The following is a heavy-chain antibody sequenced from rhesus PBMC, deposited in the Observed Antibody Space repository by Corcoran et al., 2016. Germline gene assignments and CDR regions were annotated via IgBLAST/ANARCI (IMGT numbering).Heavy chain of an antibody. CDR2: INGNSGST. V-gene: IGHV4-80*01. Sequence: QVQLQESGPGLVKPSETLSLTCAVSGGSFSSYWWSWIRQPPGKRLEWIGVINGNSGSTNYNPSLQSRVTMSKDASKNQFSLKLSSVTAADTAVYYCARPLWTGAFLFGYWGQGVLVTVSS. J-gene: IGHJ4*01. CDR1: GGSFSSYW. D-gene: IGHD3-3*01. CDR3: ARPLWTGAFLFGY.